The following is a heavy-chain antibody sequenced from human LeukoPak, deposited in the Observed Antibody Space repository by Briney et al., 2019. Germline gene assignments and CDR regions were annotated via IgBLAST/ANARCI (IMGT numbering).Heavy chain of an antibody. D-gene: IGHD6-13*01. Sequence: PGGSLRLSCAASGFTVSSNYMSWVRQAPGKGLEWVSVIYSGGSTYYADSVKGRFTISRDNSKNTLYLQMNSLRAEDTAVYYCARFTGYSSSWYGAPAGFDYWGQGTLVTVSS. V-gene: IGHV3-53*01. CDR2: IYSGGST. CDR3: ARFTGYSSSWYGAPAGFDY. CDR1: GFTVSSNY. J-gene: IGHJ4*02.